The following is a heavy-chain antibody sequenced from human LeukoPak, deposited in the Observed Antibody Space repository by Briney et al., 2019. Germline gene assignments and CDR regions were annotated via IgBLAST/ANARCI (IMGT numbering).Heavy chain of an antibody. Sequence: GGSLSLSCAASGFTFSSHAMSWVRQAPGKGLEWVSAISGSGGSTYYADSVKGRFTISRDNSKNTLYLQMNSLRAEDTAVYYCAKLLLWFGESPYFDYWGQGTLVTVSS. CDR1: GFTFSSHA. J-gene: IGHJ4*02. CDR3: AKLLLWFGESPYFDY. CDR2: ISGSGGST. V-gene: IGHV3-23*01. D-gene: IGHD3-10*01.